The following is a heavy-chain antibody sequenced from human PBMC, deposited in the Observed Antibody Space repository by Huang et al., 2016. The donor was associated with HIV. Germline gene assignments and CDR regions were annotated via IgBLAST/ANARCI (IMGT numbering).Heavy chain of an antibody. V-gene: IGHV4-39*02. CDR2: IYSNDNT. Sequence: QVQLQESGQGLVKPSDTLSLTCIVSGDSVDSSYSYWGWVRQPPGKGLEWMGSIYSNDNTYYNKYLKSRITISVDTSKNHFSLNPKTVTAADTAVYYCSRGPSTPATELWGQGTMVTVSS. CDR1: GDSVDSSYSY. D-gene: IGHD1-1*01. J-gene: IGHJ3*01. CDR3: SRGPSTPATEL.